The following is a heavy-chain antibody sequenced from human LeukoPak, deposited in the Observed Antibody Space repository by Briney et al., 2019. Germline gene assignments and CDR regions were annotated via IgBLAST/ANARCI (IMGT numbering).Heavy chain of an antibody. CDR2: ISGSGGST. Sequence: GGSLRLSCAASGFTFSSYAMSWVRQAPGKGLEWVSAISGSGGSTYYADSVKGRFTISRDNSKNTLYLQMNSLRAEGTAVYYCATYSILNAREFRYWGQGTLVTVTS. J-gene: IGHJ1*01. CDR3: ATYSILNAREFRY. D-gene: IGHD4-11*01. V-gene: IGHV3-23*01. CDR1: GFTFSSYA.